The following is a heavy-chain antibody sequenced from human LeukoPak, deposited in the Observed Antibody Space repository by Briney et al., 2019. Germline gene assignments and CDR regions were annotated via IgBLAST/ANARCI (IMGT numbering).Heavy chain of an antibody. CDR1: GFTFSSYG. CDR2: IWYDGSNK. Sequence: GGSLRLSCAASGFTFSSYGMHWVRQAPGKGLEWVAVIWYDGSNKYYADSVKGRFTISRDNPKNTLYLQMNSLRAEDTAVYYCARDRGITAVAGLDYWGQGTLVTVSS. D-gene: IGHD6-19*01. J-gene: IGHJ4*02. CDR3: ARDRGITAVAGLDY. V-gene: IGHV3-33*01.